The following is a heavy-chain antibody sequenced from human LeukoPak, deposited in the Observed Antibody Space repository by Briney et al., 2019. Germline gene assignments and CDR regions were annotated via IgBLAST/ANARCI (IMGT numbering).Heavy chain of an antibody. D-gene: IGHD5-12*01. Sequence: GGSLRLSCAASGFIFSSYWMHWVRQAPGKGLVWVARINPDGSSTSYEDSAKGRFTISRDNSKNTLYLQMNSLRAEDTAVYYCAKDNGIVAPSIPLDYWGQGTLVTVSS. CDR1: GFIFSSYW. J-gene: IGHJ4*02. CDR2: INPDGSST. CDR3: AKDNGIVAPSIPLDY. V-gene: IGHV3-74*01.